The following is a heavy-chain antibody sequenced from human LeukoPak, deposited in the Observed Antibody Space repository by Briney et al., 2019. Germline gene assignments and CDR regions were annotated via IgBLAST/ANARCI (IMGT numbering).Heavy chain of an antibody. D-gene: IGHD2-15*01. CDR1: GGSISSSSYY. CDR3: AREHCSGGSCYSIYYYYYMDV. Sequence: SETLSLTCTVSGGSISSSSYYWGWIRQPPGKGLEWIGSIYYSGSTYYNPSLKSRVTISVDTSKNQFSLKLSSVTAAGTAVYYCAREHCSGGSCYSIYYYYYMDVWGKGTTVTASS. CDR2: IYYSGST. J-gene: IGHJ6*03. V-gene: IGHV4-39*07.